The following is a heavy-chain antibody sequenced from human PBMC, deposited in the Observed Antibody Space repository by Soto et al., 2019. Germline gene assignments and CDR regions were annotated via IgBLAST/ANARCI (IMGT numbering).Heavy chain of an antibody. V-gene: IGHV1-69*02. Sequence: QAQLVQSGAVVKKPGSSVVVSCKASGITVGSFIISWVRQAPGQGLEWMGKTAPMFKQTFYSRRFEGRVTITADTSANTVYMELTDLPFEDTAVYYCTTLGPWGQGTQVTVS. CDR1: GITVGSFI. D-gene: IGHD3-3*01. J-gene: IGHJ5*02. CDR2: TAPMFKQT. CDR3: TTLGP.